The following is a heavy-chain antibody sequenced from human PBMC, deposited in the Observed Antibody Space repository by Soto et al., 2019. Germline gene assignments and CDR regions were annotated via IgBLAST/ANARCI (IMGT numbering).Heavy chain of an antibody. D-gene: IGHD3-16*01. CDR2: ISAYNGDT. CDR1: GYIFTNYG. Sequence: QIQLVQSGPEVKNPGASVTVSCKTSGYIFTNYGFIWVRQTPRQGLELMGWISAYNGDTKVPQKFQGRLTLTTDTSTTTASMELRSLTSDDTAVYYCARVPSYLTGEYWGQGTLVTVSS. J-gene: IGHJ4*02. CDR3: ARVPSYLTGEY. V-gene: IGHV1-18*01.